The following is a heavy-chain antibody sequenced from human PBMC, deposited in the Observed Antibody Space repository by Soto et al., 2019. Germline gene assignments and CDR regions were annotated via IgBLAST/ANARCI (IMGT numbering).Heavy chain of an antibody. CDR1: GFTFDDYG. Sequence: EVQLVESGGGVVRPGGSLRLSCAASGFTFDDYGMSWVRQASVKGLEWGSGINWNGGSTGYADSVKGRFTISRDNAKNSLYLQMNSLRAEDTALYHCARDGIVSTNDDFDIWGQGTMVTVSS. D-gene: IGHD5-12*01. CDR3: ARDGIVSTNDDFDI. CDR2: INWNGGST. J-gene: IGHJ3*02. V-gene: IGHV3-20*01.